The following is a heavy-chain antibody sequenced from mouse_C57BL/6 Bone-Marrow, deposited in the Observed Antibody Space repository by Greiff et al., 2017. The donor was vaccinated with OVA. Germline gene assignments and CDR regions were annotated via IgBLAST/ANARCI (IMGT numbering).Heavy chain of an antibody. V-gene: IGHV1-55*01. CDR3: ARTTVVATDYFDY. CDR1: GYTFTSYW. D-gene: IGHD1-1*01. Sequence: QVQLQQSGAELVKPGASVKMSCKASGYTFTSYWITWVKQRPGQGLEWIGDIYPGSGSTNYNEKFKSKATLTVDTSSSTAYMQLSSLTSEDSAVYYCARTTVVATDYFDYWGQGTTLTVSS. CDR2: IYPGSGST. J-gene: IGHJ2*01.